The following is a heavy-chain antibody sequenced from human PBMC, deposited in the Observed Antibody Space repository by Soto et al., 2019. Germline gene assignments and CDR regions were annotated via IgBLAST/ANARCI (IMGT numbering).Heavy chain of an antibody. CDR3: ARAGCDGGSCYTLVGLRYGMDV. Sequence: QVQLVESGGGVVQPGRSLRFSCAASGFILSTYAMYWVRQAPGKGLEWVAVISYDGNNKYYADSVKGRFTISRDNSKNTLYLQMNSLRAEDTAVYYCARAGCDGGSCYTLVGLRYGMDVWGQGTTVTVSS. CDR2: ISYDGNNK. V-gene: IGHV3-30-3*01. D-gene: IGHD2-15*01. CDR1: GFILSTYA. J-gene: IGHJ6*02.